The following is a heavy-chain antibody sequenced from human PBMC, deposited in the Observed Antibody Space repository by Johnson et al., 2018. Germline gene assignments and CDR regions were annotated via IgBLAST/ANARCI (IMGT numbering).Heavy chain of an antibody. CDR1: GFTFGDYA. CDR3: AGSLGGEWYTDGMDV. Sequence: VQLVESGGGLVQPGRSLRLSCTASGFTFGDYAMSWFRQAPWKGLEWVGLIRSKGYGGTTEYAASVKGRVTISRDDSKSIAYLEMNSLKTEDTAVYYCAGSLGGEWYTDGMDVWGQGTTVTVSS. D-gene: IGHD3-3*01. V-gene: IGHV3-49*03. J-gene: IGHJ6*02. CDR2: IRSKGYGGTT.